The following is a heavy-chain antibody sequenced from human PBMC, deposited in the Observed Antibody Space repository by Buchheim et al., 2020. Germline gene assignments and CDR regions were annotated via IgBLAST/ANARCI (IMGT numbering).Heavy chain of an antibody. Sequence: EVQLLESGGGLVQPGGSLRLSCAASGFTFSSYDMSWVRQAPGKGLEWVSAISGSGGSTYYADPVKGRFTIARYNSKLTLYLQMNSLRAEDTAVYYCAKSLMYYYDSSGYSHFDYWGQGTL. V-gene: IGHV3-23*01. J-gene: IGHJ4*02. CDR2: ISGSGGST. CDR3: AKSLMYYYDSSGYSHFDY. CDR1: GFTFSSYD. D-gene: IGHD3-22*01.